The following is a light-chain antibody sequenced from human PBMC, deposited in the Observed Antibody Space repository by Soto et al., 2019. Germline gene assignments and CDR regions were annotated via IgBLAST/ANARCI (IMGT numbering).Light chain of an antibody. V-gene: IGKV3-20*01. CDR3: QQYGSSPLT. CDR1: QSVSGSY. CDR2: GAS. J-gene: IGKJ1*01. Sequence: EIVLTQSPGTLSLSTGERATHSCRASQSVSGSYLAWYQQKPGQAPRLLIYGASNRATGIPDRFSGSGSGTDFTLTISRLEPEDFAVFYCQQYGSSPLTFGQGTKVDIK.